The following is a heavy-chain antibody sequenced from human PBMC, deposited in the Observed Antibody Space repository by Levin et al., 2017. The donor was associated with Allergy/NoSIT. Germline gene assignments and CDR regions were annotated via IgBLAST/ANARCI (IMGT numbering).Heavy chain of an antibody. CDR1: GFTFSSYW. V-gene: IGHV3-74*01. J-gene: IGHJ4*02. CDR2: INSDGSST. Sequence: PGGSLRLSCAASGFTFSSYWMHWVRQAPGEALVWVSRINSDGSSTSYADSVKGRFTISRDNAKNTLYLQMNSLRAEDTAVYYCARDSTGYSSSWHTFDYWGQGTLVTVSS. D-gene: IGHD6-13*01. CDR3: ARDSTGYSSSWHTFDY.